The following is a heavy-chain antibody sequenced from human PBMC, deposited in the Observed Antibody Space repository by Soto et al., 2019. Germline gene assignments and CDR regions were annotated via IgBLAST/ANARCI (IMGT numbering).Heavy chain of an antibody. CDR1: GFTFSSYW. CDR2: IKQDGSEK. V-gene: IGHV3-7*03. Sequence: PGGSLRLSCAASGFTFSSYWMSWVRQAPGKGLEWVANIKQDGSEKYYVDSVKGRFTISRDNAKNSLYLQMNSPRAEDTAVYYCARDRIGYCSSTSCYSYYYGMDVWGQGTTVTVSS. D-gene: IGHD2-2*01. J-gene: IGHJ6*02. CDR3: ARDRIGYCSSTSCYSYYYGMDV.